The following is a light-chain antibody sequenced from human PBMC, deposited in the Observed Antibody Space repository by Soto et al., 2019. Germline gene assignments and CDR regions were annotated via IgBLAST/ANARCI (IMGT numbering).Light chain of an antibody. V-gene: IGLV2-14*02. CDR2: EDT. CDR3: GAWDESLNGYV. CDR1: SSDVGSYNL. J-gene: IGLJ1*01. Sequence: QSVLTQPASVSGSPGQSVTISCTGTSSDVGSYNLVSWYQQHPGKAPKVVIYEDTKRPSGVSDHFSGSKSGNTASLAINGLQSGDEADYYCGAWDESLNGYVFGTGTKVTVL.